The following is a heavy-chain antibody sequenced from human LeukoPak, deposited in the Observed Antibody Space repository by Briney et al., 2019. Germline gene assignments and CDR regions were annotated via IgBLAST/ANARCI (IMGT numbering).Heavy chain of an antibody. D-gene: IGHD3-9*01. J-gene: IGHJ4*02. CDR3: ARFGYYDILTGPTHFDY. Sequence: PWASVKVSCKASGVTFNDYALNWVRQAPGQGLEWMGIINPSGGSTSYAQKFQGRVTMTRDTSTSTVYMELSSLRSEDTAVYYCARFGYYDILTGPTHFDYWGQGTLVTVSS. V-gene: IGHV1-46*02. CDR2: INPSGGST. CDR1: GVTFNDYA.